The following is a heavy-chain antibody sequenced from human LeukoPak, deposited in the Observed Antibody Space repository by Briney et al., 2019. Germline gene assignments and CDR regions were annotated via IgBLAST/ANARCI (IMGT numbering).Heavy chain of an antibody. J-gene: IGHJ4*02. V-gene: IGHV3-49*03. D-gene: IGHD6-19*01. CDR3: ARGSGRYVMVDW. CDR1: GFTFGDFT. CDR2: IRSKVYGGAP. Sequence: QSGGSPRLSCSASGFTFGDFTMSWFRQSPGKGLGWVGFIRSKVYGGAPEHAASVAARFTISRDDSTSIAYLQMNSVQAEDTAVYYCARGSGRYVMVDWWGQGTLVTVSS.